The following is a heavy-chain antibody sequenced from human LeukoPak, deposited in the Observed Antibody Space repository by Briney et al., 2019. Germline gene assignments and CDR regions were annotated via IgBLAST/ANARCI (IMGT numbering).Heavy chain of an antibody. D-gene: IGHD6-19*01. Sequence: GRSLRLSCAASGFTFSSYGMYWVRQAPGKGLEWVAVISFDGSNKYYADSVRGRFTVSRDNSKDTLYLQMNSLRAEDTAVYYCAKGPRASGWTYFDYWGQGTLVTVSS. CDR1: GFTFSSYG. J-gene: IGHJ4*02. V-gene: IGHV3-30*18. CDR2: ISFDGSNK. CDR3: AKGPRASGWTYFDY.